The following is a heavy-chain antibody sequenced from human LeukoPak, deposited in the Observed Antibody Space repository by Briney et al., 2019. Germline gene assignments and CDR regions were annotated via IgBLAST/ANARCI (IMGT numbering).Heavy chain of an antibody. J-gene: IGHJ5*02. CDR3: ARDQFLGYCSSTSCSNWFDP. CDR2: IYSSGNT. D-gene: IGHD2-2*01. CDR1: GGSISSYY. Sequence: PSETLSLTCTVSGGSISSYYWSWIRQPAGKGLEWIGRIYSSGNTNYNPSLESRLTMSVDTSKTQFSLKLSSVTAADTAVYYCARDQFLGYCSSTSCSNWFDPWGQGTLVTVSS. V-gene: IGHV4-4*07.